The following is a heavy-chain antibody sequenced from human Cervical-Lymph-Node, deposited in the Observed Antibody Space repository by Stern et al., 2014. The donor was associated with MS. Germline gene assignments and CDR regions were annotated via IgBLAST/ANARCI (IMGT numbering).Heavy chain of an antibody. J-gene: IGHJ6*02. D-gene: IGHD5-24*01. CDR3: ARAPRWLQTYYYYGMDV. CDR2: ISRSGNNI. CDR1: GFTFSTYS. Sequence: EVQLLESGGGLVKPGGSLRLSCAASGFTFSTYSMNWVRQAPGRGLEWVSSISRSGNNIYYADSVKGRFTISRDNAKNSLYLQLNSLRAEDTAVYFCARAPRWLQTYYYYGMDVWGQGTTVTVSS. V-gene: IGHV3-21*01.